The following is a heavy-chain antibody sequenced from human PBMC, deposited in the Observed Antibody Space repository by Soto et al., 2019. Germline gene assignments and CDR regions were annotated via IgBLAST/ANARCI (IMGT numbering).Heavy chain of an antibody. Sequence: GGSLRLSCAASGFTFSSYAMHWVRQAPGKWLEWVAVISYDGSNKYYADSVKGRFTISRDNSKNTLYLQMNSLRAEDTAVYYCARGAINSRYGMDVWGQGXTVTVSS. D-gene: IGHD2-2*01. CDR1: GFTFSSYA. CDR3: ARGAINSRYGMDV. V-gene: IGHV3-30-3*01. CDR2: ISYDGSNK. J-gene: IGHJ6*02.